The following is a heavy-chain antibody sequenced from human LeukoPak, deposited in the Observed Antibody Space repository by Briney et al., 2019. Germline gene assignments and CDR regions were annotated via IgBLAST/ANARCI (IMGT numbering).Heavy chain of an antibody. CDR2: ISPTGSTT. CDR3: ARGPNSNWSGLDF. CDR1: GFTFDDYA. D-gene: IGHD6-6*01. V-gene: IGHV3-74*01. Sequence: GGSLRLSCAASGFTFDDYAMHWVRQLPGKGLVWVSRISPTGSTTSYADSVKGRFTVSRDNAKNTLYLQVNNLRAEDTAVYYCARGPNSNWSGLDFWGQGTLLTVSS. J-gene: IGHJ4*02.